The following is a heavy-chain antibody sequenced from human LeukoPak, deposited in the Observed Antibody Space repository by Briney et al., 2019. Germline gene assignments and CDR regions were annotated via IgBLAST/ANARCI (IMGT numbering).Heavy chain of an antibody. V-gene: IGHV3-23*01. J-gene: IGHJ4*02. CDR3: AKVTAGIYFDY. CDR2: ISGSGSST. Sequence: GGSLRLPCAASGFTFSSYAMSWVRQAPGKGLEWVSGISGSGSSTYNADSVKGRFTISRDNSKNTVYLQMNSLRAEDTAVYYCAKVTAGIYFDYWGQGTLVTVSS. D-gene: IGHD5-18*01. CDR1: GFTFSSYA.